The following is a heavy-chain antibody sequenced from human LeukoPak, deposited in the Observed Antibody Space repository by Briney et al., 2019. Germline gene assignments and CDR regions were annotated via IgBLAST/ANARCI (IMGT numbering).Heavy chain of an antibody. V-gene: IGHV3-23*01. Sequence: GGSLRLSCAASGFTFSSYAMSWVRQAPGKGLEWVSAISGSGGSTYYADSVKGRFTISRDNSKNTLYLQVNSLRAEDTAVYYCAKVRDYGEFSYWGQGTLVTVSS. CDR2: ISGSGGST. CDR3: AKVRDYGEFSY. D-gene: IGHD4-17*01. CDR1: GFTFSSYA. J-gene: IGHJ4*02.